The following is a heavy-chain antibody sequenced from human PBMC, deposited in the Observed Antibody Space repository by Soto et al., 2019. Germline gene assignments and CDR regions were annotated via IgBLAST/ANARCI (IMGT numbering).Heavy chain of an antibody. CDR1: GFSLSTSGVG. CDR2: IYWDDDK. J-gene: IGHJ4*02. D-gene: IGHD4-17*01. CDR3: AHSLKADYGDYAPFDY. V-gene: IGHV2-5*02. Sequence: QTTLKESGPTLVNPTQTLTLTCTFSGFSLSTSGVGVGWIRQPPGKDLECLALIYWDDDKRNSPSLNSRLTITNDTSKNQMVLTMTNMDPLDTATYYCAHSLKADYGDYAPFDYWGQGTLVTVSS.